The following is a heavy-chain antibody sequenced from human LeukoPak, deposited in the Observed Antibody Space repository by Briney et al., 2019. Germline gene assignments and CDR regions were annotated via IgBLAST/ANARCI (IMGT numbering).Heavy chain of an antibody. CDR3: ARGLGEVTAFDY. D-gene: IGHD2-21*02. J-gene: IGHJ4*02. CDR1: GGSISSYY. Sequence: SETLSLTCTVSGGSISSYYWTWIRQPPGKGLEWIGYMYYSGSTKYNPSLKSRVTISVDTSENQFSLKVTSLTAADTAAYYCARGLGEVTAFDYWGQGTLVSVSS. CDR2: MYYSGST. V-gene: IGHV4-59*01.